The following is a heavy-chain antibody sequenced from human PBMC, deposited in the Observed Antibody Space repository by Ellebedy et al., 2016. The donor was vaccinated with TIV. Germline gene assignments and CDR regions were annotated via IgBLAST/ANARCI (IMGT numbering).Heavy chain of an antibody. CDR1: GFTFSSYW. CDR3: ARGGIFGVVIVYGMDV. J-gene: IGHJ6*02. V-gene: IGHV3-74*01. Sequence: GESLKISCAASGFTFSSYWMHWVRQAPGKGLVWVSRINSDGSSTSYADSVKGRFTISRDNAKNTLYLQMNSLRAEDTAVYYCARGGIFGVVIVYGMDVWGQGTTVTVSS. CDR2: INSDGSST. D-gene: IGHD3-3*01.